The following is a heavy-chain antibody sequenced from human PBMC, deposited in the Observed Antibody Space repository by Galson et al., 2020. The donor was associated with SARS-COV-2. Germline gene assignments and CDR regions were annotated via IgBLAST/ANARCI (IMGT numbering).Heavy chain of an antibody. D-gene: IGHD3-22*01. CDR1: GGSFSGYY. J-gene: IGHJ5*02. CDR3: ARGRIVESGRMGKSWFVP. V-gene: IGHV4-34*01. CDR2: INSSGST. Sequence: SETLSLTCAVYGGSFSGYYWSWIRQPPGKGLEWIGEINSSGSTNYNPSLKSRVIMSVDTSERQFSLKLTSVTAADTAVYYCARGRIVESGRMGKSWFVPWGQGILVTVSS.